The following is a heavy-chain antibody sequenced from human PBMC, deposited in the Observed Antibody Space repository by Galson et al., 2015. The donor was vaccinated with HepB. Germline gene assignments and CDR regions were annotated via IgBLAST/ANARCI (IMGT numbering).Heavy chain of an antibody. V-gene: IGHV1-69*02. J-gene: IGHJ4*02. D-gene: IGHD3-22*01. CDR2: IIPILGIA. CDR1: GGTFSSYT. Sequence: SVKVSCKASGGTFSSYTISWVRQAPGQGLEWMGRIIPILGIANYAQKFQGRVTITADKSTSTAYMELSSLRSEDTAVYYCARNWGRYYDSSGPDYWGQGTLVTVSS. CDR3: ARNWGRYYDSSGPDY.